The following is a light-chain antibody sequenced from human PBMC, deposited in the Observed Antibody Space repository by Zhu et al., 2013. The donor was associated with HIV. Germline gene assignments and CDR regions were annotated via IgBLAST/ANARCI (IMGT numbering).Light chain of an antibody. CDR2: GAS. J-gene: IGKJ1*01. V-gene: IGKV3-20*01. CDR3: QKYGTSLTWT. Sequence: EIVLTQSPGTLSLSPGERVTLSCRASQSVSSTYLAWYQHKPGQAPRLLIYGASSRATGIPDRFSGSGSGTEFTLTISRLEPEDLAVYYCQKYGTSLTWTFGQGTKVEIK. CDR1: QSVSSTY.